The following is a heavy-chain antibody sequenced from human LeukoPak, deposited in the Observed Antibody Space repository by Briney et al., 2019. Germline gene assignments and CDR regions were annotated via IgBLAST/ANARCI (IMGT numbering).Heavy chain of an antibody. J-gene: IGHJ4*02. CDR1: GFIFSTYG. D-gene: IGHD1-1*01. CDR3: AKAAGYNYDLGPLDY. CDR2: IRFDGSNK. V-gene: IGHV3-30*02. Sequence: GGSLRLSCAASGFIFSTYGLHWVRQAPGKGLEWVAFIRFDGSNKYYADSVKGRFTISRDNSKNTLYLQMNSLRGEDTAVYYCAKAAGYNYDLGPLDYWGQGTLVTVSS.